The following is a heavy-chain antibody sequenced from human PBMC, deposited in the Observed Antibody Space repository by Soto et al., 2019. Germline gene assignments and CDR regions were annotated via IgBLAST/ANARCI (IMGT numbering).Heavy chain of an antibody. J-gene: IGHJ6*02. Sequence: ASVKVSCKASGYTFTSYYMHWVRQAPGQGLEWMGIINPSGGSTSYAQKFQGRVTMTRDTSTSTVYMELSSLRSEDTAVYYCARPTVTNYYYYGMDVWGQGTTVTVSS. V-gene: IGHV1-46*01. CDR2: INPSGGST. CDR1: GYTFTSYY. CDR3: ARPTVTNYYYYGMDV. D-gene: IGHD4-17*01.